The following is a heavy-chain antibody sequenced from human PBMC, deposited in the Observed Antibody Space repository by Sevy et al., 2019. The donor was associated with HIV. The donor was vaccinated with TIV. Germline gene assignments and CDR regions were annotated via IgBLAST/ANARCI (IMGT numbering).Heavy chain of an antibody. CDR1: GGSFSGYF. V-gene: IGHV4-34*01. Sequence: SETLSLTCVVYGGSFSGYFWSWIRQSPGKGLEWIGEINHSGSTNYNPSLKSRVTISVDTSKNQFSLKLSSVTAADTAVYYCAREGGDYDILTGYSPRYGMDVWGQGTTVTVSS. J-gene: IGHJ6*02. CDR2: INHSGST. D-gene: IGHD3-9*01. CDR3: AREGGDYDILTGYSPRYGMDV.